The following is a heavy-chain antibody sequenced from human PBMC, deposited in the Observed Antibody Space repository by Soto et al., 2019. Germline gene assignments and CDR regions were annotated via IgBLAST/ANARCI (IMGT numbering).Heavy chain of an antibody. D-gene: IGHD3-3*01. Sequence: ASVKVSCKASGYTFTSYAIHWVRQAPGQRLEWVAWINAGKGNTKYSQKFQGRVTISRDTSASTAYMELSSLRPEDTAVYYCASGTILRFLDFEYWGQGTLVTVSS. J-gene: IGHJ4*02. CDR1: GYTFTSYA. CDR3: ASGTILRFLDFEY. V-gene: IGHV1-3*01. CDR2: INAGKGNT.